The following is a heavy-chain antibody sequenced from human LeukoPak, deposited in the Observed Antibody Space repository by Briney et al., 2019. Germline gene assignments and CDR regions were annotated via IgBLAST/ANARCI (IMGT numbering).Heavy chain of an antibody. J-gene: IGHJ4*02. CDR2: IYHSGST. D-gene: IGHD5-18*01. CDR1: GGSISSGGYH. Sequence: PSETLSLTCIVSGGSISSGGYHWSWIRQPPGKGLEWIGYIYHSGSTYYNPSLKSRVTISVDTSKNQFSLKLSSVTAADTAVYYCARSISWIQLPDYWGQGTLVTVSS. V-gene: IGHV4-30-2*02. CDR3: ARSISWIQLPDY.